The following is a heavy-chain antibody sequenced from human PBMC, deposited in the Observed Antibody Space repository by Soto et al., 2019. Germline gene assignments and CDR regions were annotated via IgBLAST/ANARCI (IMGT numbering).Heavy chain of an antibody. V-gene: IGHV3-48*04. CDR1: GFTFSSYS. Sequence: GGSLRLSCAASGFTFSSYSMNWVRQAPGKGLEWVSFISTTSTPIYYADSVRGRFTISRDNAKNSLYLQMNSLRAEDTAVYYCARVTYYDILTGPFDPWGQGTLVTVSS. CDR3: ARVTYYDILTGPFDP. D-gene: IGHD3-9*01. J-gene: IGHJ5*02. CDR2: ISTTSTPI.